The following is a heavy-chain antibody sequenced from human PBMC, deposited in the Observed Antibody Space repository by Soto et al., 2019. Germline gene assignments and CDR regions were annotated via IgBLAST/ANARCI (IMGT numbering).Heavy chain of an antibody. D-gene: IGHD3-9*01. CDR3: TSFDWFFWVNWFDP. V-gene: IGHV3-15*01. CDR1: GFTFSNAW. Sequence: EVQLVESGGGLVKPGGSLRLSCAASGFTFSNAWMSWVRQAPGKGLEWVGRIKSKTDGGTTDYAAPVKGRFTISRDDSKNTLYLQMNSLKTEDTAVYYCTSFDWFFWVNWFDPWGQGTLVTVSS. CDR2: IKSKTDGGTT. J-gene: IGHJ5*02.